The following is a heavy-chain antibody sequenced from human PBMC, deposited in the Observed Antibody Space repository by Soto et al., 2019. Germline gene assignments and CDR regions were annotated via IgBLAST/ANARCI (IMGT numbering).Heavy chain of an antibody. CDR3: ARVAIGATRDRWFDP. D-gene: IGHD1-26*01. V-gene: IGHV3-7*01. CDR2: INQDGSDK. Sequence: GGSLRLSCEASGFTFSNYWMNWVRQAPGKGLEWVANINQDGSDKYYVDSVKGRFTISRDNARNSLFLQLNSLRAEDTAVYYCARVAIGATRDRWFDPWGQGTLVTVSS. CDR1: GFTFSNYW. J-gene: IGHJ5*02.